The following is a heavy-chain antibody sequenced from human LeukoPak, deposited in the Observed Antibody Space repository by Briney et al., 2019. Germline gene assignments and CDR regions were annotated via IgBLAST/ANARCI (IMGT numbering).Heavy chain of an antibody. CDR3: ASRPMVRGADERIKNWYYFDY. D-gene: IGHD3-10*01. CDR1: GGSISSNSYY. J-gene: IGHJ4*02. CDR2: IYYSGST. V-gene: IGHV4-39*07. Sequence: SETLSLTCTVSGGSISSNSYYWGWIRQPPGKELQWIGSIYYSGSTYYNPSLKSRVTISVDTSKNQFSLKLSSVTAADTAVFYCASRPMVRGADERIKNWYYFDYWGQGTLVTVSS.